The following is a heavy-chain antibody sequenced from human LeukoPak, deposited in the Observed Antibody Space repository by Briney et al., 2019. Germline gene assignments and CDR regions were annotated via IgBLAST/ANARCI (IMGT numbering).Heavy chain of an antibody. CDR1: GGSFSGYY. J-gene: IGHJ4*02. D-gene: IGHD3-3*01. CDR2: INHSGST. V-gene: IGHV4-34*01. CDR3: ARLLGYYDFWSGFTKAYYFDY. Sequence: SETLSLTCAVYGGSFSGYYWSWIRQPPGKGLEWIGEINHSGSTNYNPSLKSRVTISVDTSKNQFSLKLSSVTAADTAVYYCARLLGYYDFWSGFTKAYYFDYWGQGTLVTVSS.